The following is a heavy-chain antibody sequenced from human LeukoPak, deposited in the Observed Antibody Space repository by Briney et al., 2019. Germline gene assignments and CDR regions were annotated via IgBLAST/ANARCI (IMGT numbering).Heavy chain of an antibody. D-gene: IGHD3-22*01. CDR2: ISSNGGST. J-gene: IGHJ4*02. V-gene: IGHV3-64*01. CDR3: ARDDSSGLRAYYFEY. CDR1: GFTFSSYA. Sequence: GGSLRLSCAASGFTFSSYAMHWVRQAPGKGLEYVSAISSNGGSTYYANSVKGRFTISRDNSKNTLYLQMGSLRAEDVAVYYCARDDSSGLRAYYFEYWGQGTLVTVSS.